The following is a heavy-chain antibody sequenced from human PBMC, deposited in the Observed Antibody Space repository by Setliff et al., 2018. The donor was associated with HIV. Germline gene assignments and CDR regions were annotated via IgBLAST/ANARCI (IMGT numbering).Heavy chain of an antibody. Sequence: SETLSLTCAVSGFSINSGNYWGWIRQPPGKGLEWIGNIYQTGTTYYNPSLNSRVTISVDTSQNQFSLSLSSLTAADTSVYYCARGSGLFCSGGRCSAFDYWGQGTLVTVSS. V-gene: IGHV4-38-2*01. J-gene: IGHJ4*02. D-gene: IGHD2-15*01. CDR3: ARGSGLFCSGGRCSAFDY. CDR1: GFSINSGNY. CDR2: IYQTGTT.